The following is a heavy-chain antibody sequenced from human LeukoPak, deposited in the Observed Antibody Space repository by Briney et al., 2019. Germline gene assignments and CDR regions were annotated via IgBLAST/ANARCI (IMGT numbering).Heavy chain of an antibody. V-gene: IGHV4-59*01. CDR2: IYYSGST. D-gene: IGHD2/OR15-2a*01. Sequence: PSETLSLTCTVSGGSISSYYWSWIRQPPGKGLEWIGYIYYSGSTNYNPSLKSRVTISVDTSKNQFSLKLSSVTAADTAVYCCARLGESMCWGQGTLVTVSS. CDR3: ARLGESMC. J-gene: IGHJ4*02. CDR1: GGSISSYY.